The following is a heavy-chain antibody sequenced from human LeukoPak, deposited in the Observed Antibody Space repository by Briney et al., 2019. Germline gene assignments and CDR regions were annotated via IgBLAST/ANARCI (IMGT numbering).Heavy chain of an antibody. CDR2: ISYDGSNK. D-gene: IGHD1-7*01. CDR3: AKSGALYNWNSPLDFDY. V-gene: IGHV3-30*18. J-gene: IGHJ4*02. Sequence: GGSLRLSCAASGFTFSSYGMHWVRQAPGKGLEWVAVISYDGSNKYYADSVKGRFTISRDNSKNTLYLQMNSLRAEDTAVYYCAKSGALYNWNSPLDFDYWGQGTLVTVSS. CDR1: GFTFSSYG.